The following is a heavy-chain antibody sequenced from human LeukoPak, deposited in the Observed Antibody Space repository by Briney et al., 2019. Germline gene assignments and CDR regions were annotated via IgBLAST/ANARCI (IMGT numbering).Heavy chain of an antibody. J-gene: IGHJ5*02. D-gene: IGHD2-21*01. Sequence: GESLKISCAASGFTLSSYWMSWVRQAPGKGLEWVANIKQDGSEKYYVDSVKGRFTISRDNGKNSLYLQMNSLRAEDTAVYYCARHIIWENWFDPWGQGTLVTVSS. V-gene: IGHV3-7*01. CDR1: GFTLSSYW. CDR2: IKQDGSEK. CDR3: ARHIIWENWFDP.